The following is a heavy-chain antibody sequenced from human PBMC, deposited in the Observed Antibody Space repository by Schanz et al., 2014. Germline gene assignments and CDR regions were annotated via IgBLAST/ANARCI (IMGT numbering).Heavy chain of an antibody. CDR1: GGSFSGYY. V-gene: IGHV4-34*01. J-gene: IGHJ3*01. D-gene: IGHD2-2*01. CDR2: INHGGTT. Sequence: QVQLQQWGAGLLKPSETLSLTCAVYGGSFSGYYWSWIRQPPGKGLEWIAEINHGGTTNYNPSLKSRVTMSVDTSKNQISLKLRSVTAADTAVYYCARDIGYCSSPRCYPDGVFDLWGQGTMVTVLS. CDR3: ARDIGYCSSPRCYPDGVFDL.